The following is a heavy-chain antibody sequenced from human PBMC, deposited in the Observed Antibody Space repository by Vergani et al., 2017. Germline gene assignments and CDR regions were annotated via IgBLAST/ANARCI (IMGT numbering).Heavy chain of an antibody. CDR3: ARVNTETNGHLYYYYYMDV. Sequence: QVQLQQWGGGLLKPSETLSLTCVVNGGSFTSYHWTWIRQSPGKGLEWVGDIDHTGRPDYNPSLKSQLTMSVDKSRNQFSLTLNSVTATDTAIYFCARVNTETNGHLYYYYYMDVWGQGTAVTVS. J-gene: IGHJ6*03. CDR1: GGSFTSYH. V-gene: IGHV4-34*01. CDR2: IDHTGRP. D-gene: IGHD4-11*01.